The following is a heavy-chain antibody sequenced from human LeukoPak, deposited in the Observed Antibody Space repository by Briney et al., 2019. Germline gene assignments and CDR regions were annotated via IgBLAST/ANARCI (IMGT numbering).Heavy chain of an antibody. Sequence: PGGSLRLSCAASGFTFSGYAMSWVRQAPGKGLEWVSGISGSGGSTYYADSVKGRFTISRDNSKNTLYLQMNSLRAEDTAVYYCTKCTTRNSHYPIDSWGQGTLVTVSS. CDR1: GFTFSGYA. V-gene: IGHV3-23*01. D-gene: IGHD4-17*01. CDR3: TKCTTRNSHYPIDS. J-gene: IGHJ5*01. CDR2: ISGSGGST.